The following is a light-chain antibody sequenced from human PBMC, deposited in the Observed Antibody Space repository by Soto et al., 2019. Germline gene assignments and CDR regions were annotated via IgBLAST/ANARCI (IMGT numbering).Light chain of an antibody. CDR3: QHYNDWPPTWT. CDR1: QSVSSK. CDR2: SAS. V-gene: IGKV3-15*01. J-gene: IGKJ1*01. Sequence: EIVMTQSPATLSVSPGERATLSCWASQSVSSKLAWYQQKPGQAPRVLIYSASTRATGIPARFSGSGFGTAFTLTISSLQSEDFAVYYCQHYNDWPPTWTFGQGTRVEVK.